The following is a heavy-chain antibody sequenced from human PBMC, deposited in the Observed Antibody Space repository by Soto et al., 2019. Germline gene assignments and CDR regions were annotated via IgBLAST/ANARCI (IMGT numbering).Heavy chain of an antibody. CDR1: GFTCSSYA. D-gene: IGHD4-17*01. Sequence: GGSLRLSCAASGFTCSSYAMHWVRQAPGKGLEWVAVISYDGSNKYYADSVKGRFTISRDNSKNTLYLQMNSLRAEDTAVYYCARDGAVTNEGHYYYGMDVWCQGTTVTVSS. CDR2: ISYDGSNK. J-gene: IGHJ6*02. V-gene: IGHV3-30-3*01. CDR3: ARDGAVTNEGHYYYGMDV.